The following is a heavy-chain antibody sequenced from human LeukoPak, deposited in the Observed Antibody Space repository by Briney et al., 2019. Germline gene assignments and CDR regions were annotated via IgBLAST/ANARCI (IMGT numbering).Heavy chain of an antibody. CDR3: ARRYCGGDCYSDY. Sequence: PSETLSLTCTVPGGSISSYYWSWIRQPPGKGLEWIGYIYYSGSTNYNPSLKSRVTISVDTSKNQFSLKLSSVTAADTAVYYCARRYCGGDCYSDYWGQGTLVTVSS. D-gene: IGHD2-21*02. J-gene: IGHJ4*02. CDR2: IYYSGST. CDR1: GGSISSYY. V-gene: IGHV4-59*08.